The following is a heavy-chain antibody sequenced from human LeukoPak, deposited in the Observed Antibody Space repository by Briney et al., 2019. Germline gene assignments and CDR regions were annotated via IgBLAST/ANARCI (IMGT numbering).Heavy chain of an antibody. CDR3: ASTSWGTFDY. J-gene: IGHJ4*02. Sequence: SETLSLTCTVSGDSISSYYWSWIRQPPGKGLEWIGYIYYSGSTNYNPSLKSRVTISVDTSKNQFSLKLSSVTAADTAVYYCASTSWGTFDYWGQGTLVTVSS. CDR1: GDSISSYY. V-gene: IGHV4-59*01. D-gene: IGHD3-16*01. CDR2: IYYSGST.